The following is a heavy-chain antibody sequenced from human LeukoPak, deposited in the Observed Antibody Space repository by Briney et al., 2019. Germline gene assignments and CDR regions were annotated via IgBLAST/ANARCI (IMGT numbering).Heavy chain of an antibody. CDR3: ARDAYSSGFFFDY. J-gene: IGHJ4*02. CDR2: IYYSGST. D-gene: IGHD6-19*01. CDR1: GGSISSYY. V-gene: IGHV4-59*01. Sequence: SQTLSLTCTVSGGSISSYYWSWIRHPPGKGLEWIGYIYYSGSTNYHPSLKRRVTISVDASKNQFPLKLSSVTAADPAVYYRARDAYSSGFFFDYWGQGTLVTVSS.